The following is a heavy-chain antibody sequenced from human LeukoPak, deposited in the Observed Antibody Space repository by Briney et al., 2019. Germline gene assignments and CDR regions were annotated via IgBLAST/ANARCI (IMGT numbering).Heavy chain of an antibody. CDR3: ATDLGIGYFDY. V-gene: IGHV1-8*01. D-gene: IGHD7-27*01. CDR1: GYTFTSYD. Sequence: ASVKVSCKASGYTFTSYDINWVRQATGQGLEWMGWMNPNSGNTGYAQKFQGRVTMAEDTSTDTAYMELSSLRSEDTAVYYCATDLGIGYFDYWGQGTLVTVSS. CDR2: MNPNSGNT. J-gene: IGHJ4*02.